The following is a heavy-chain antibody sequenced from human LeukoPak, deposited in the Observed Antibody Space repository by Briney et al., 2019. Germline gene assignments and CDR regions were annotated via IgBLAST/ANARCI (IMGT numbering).Heavy chain of an antibody. J-gene: IGHJ4*02. CDR2: INHSGST. D-gene: IGHD2-8*01. CDR1: GGSFSGYY. V-gene: IGHV4-34*01. CDR3: ASYCTNGVCTYYFDY. Sequence: PSETLSLTCAVYGGSFSGYYWSWIRQPPGKGLEWIGEINHSGSTNYNPSLKSRVTISVDTSKNQFSLKLSSVTAADTAVYYCASYCTNGVCTYYFDYWGQGTLVTVSS.